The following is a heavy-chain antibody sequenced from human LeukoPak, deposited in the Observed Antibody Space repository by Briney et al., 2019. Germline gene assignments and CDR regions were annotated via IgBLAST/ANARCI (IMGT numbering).Heavy chain of an antibody. V-gene: IGHV3-23*01. CDR2: ISGTGANT. D-gene: IGHD1-1*01. CDR1: GFNFSSYG. J-gene: IGHJ6*03. Sequence: GGSLRLSCAASGFNFSSYGMTWVRQAPGKGLEWASAISGTGANTFYADSVKGRFTMSRDNPKNMLYLQMSSLRAEDTALYYCAKGIRQLGNYYYYMDVWGKGTAVTVSS. CDR3: AKGIRQLGNYYYYMDV.